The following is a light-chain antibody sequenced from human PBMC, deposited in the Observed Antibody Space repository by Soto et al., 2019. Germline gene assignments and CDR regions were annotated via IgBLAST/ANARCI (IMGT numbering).Light chain of an antibody. J-gene: IGKJ2*01. CDR1: QILLYSNGYNY. CDR2: LGS. V-gene: IGKV2-28*01. CDR3: MQSLQGPFT. Sequence: DIVMTQSPLSLPVTPGEPASISCRSSQILLYSNGYNYLDWYLQKPGQSPQLLIYLGSNRASGVPDRFSGSGSGTDFTLKISRVEAEDVGVYYCMQSLQGPFTFGQGYKLEIQ.